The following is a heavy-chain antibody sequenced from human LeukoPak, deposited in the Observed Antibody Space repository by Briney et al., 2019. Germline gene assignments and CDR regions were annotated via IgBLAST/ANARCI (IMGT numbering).Heavy chain of an antibody. CDR2: IYSGGSP. J-gene: IGHJ4*02. CDR1: GFTFSTNY. Sequence: SGGSLRLSCAASGFTFSTNYMSWVRQAPGKGLEWVSVIYSGGSPYYADSVKGRFTISRDNSKNTLYLQMNSLRAGDTAVYYCARDLNYYDSSGYGHWGQGTLVTVSS. CDR3: ARDLNYYDSSGYGH. V-gene: IGHV3-53*01. D-gene: IGHD3-22*01.